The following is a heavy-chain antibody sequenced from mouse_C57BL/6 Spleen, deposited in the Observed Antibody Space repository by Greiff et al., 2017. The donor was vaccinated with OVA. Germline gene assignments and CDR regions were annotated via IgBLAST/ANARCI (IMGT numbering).Heavy chain of an antibody. CDR3: ARGRDSAGYVRVNYFDY. J-gene: IGHJ2*01. V-gene: IGHV1-81*01. Sequence: QVQLQQSGAELARPGASVKLSCKASGYTFTSYGISWVKQRTGQGLEWIGEIYPRSGNTYYNEKFKGKATLTADKSSSTAYMELRSLTSEDSAVYFCARGRDSAGYVRVNYFDYWGQGTTLTVSS. CDR2: IYPRSGNT. CDR1: GYTFTSYG. D-gene: IGHD3-2*02.